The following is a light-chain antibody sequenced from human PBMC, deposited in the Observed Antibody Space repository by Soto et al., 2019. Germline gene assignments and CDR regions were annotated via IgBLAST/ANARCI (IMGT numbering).Light chain of an antibody. J-gene: IGKJ2*01. CDR1: QSVSNSF. CDR2: GIS. CDR3: QQYSTLPHT. Sequence: SVLTQSPDTLSLSPVDRATLSCRTSQSVSNSFFAWYQQKPGQAPRLLIYGISTRATGIPDRFSGSGSGTDFTLTISRLEPEDFVVYFCQQYSTLPHTFGHGTKLEVK. V-gene: IGKV3-20*01.